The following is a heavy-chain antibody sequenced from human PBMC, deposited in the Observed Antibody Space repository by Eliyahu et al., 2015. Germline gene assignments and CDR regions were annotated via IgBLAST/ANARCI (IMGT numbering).Heavy chain of an antibody. CDR3: ARDRAFDLGELSSFFDS. Sequence: QVHLLQSGPELRRPGAPVKVSCTTSGYIFTTYGITWVRQAPGQGLEWMGWISTYNSNKQVARDFQDRLTLTTDTSTNTTYMELENLTSDDTAVYFCARDRAFDLGELSSFFDSWGQGTRITVSS. V-gene: IGHV1-18*04. J-gene: IGHJ4*02. CDR1: GYIFTTYG. D-gene: IGHD3-16*02. CDR2: ISTYNSNK.